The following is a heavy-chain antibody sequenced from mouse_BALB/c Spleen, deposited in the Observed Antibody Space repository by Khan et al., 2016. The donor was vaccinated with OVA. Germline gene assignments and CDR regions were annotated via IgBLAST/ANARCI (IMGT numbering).Heavy chain of an antibody. J-gene: IGHJ4*01. CDR2: IWSDGTT. D-gene: IGHD2-10*01. V-gene: IGHV2-6-1*01. CDR1: GFSLTNYG. Sequence: QVQLKESGPGLAAPSQSLSITCTISGFSLTNYGVHWVRQPPGRGLEWLVVIWSDGTTTYNSALKSRLTITKDNSPSQVFLKMNSLQTDDTAIYFCARQPYYHYNIMDYWGQGTSVTVSS. CDR3: ARQPYYHYNIMDY.